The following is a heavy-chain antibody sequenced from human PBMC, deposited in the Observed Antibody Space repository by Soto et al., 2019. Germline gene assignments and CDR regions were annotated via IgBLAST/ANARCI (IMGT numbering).Heavy chain of an antibody. V-gene: IGHV3-13*05. CDR1: GFSFSNYD. D-gene: IGHD2-2*01. CDR2: IGAARDP. J-gene: IGHJ6*02. Sequence: LRLSCAASGFSFSNYDMHWVRQVSGKALEWVSAIGAARDPYYLGSVKGRFTVSRDNAQKSLYLQMNNLRAEDTAVYYCARAYTGQLPRRADYYYALDVWGRGTPVTVSS. CDR3: ARAYTGQLPRRADYYYALDV.